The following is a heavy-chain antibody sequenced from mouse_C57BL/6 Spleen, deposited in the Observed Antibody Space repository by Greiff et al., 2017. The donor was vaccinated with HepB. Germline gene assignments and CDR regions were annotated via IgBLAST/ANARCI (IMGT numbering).Heavy chain of an antibody. Sequence: DVQLVESGGGLVQPGGSLSLSCAASGFTFTDYYMSWVRQPPGKALEWLGFIRNKANGYTTEYSASVKGRFTISRDNSQSILYLQMNALRAEDSATYYCARYWDWYFDVWGTGTTVTVSS. D-gene: IGHD4-1*01. J-gene: IGHJ1*03. CDR2: IRNKANGYTT. CDR1: GFTFTDYY. CDR3: ARYWDWYFDV. V-gene: IGHV7-3*01.